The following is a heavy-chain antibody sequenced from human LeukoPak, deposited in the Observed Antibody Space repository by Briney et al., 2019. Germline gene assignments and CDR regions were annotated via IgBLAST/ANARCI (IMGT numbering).Heavy chain of an antibody. CDR2: INSDGSWT. J-gene: IGHJ4*02. Sequence: GGSLRLSCAASGSYWMHWVRQAPGKGLVWVSHINSDGSWTSYADSVKGRFTISKDNAKNTVYLQMNNLRAEDTAVYYCARDHRGVRDYFDYWGQGTLVTVSS. V-gene: IGHV3-74*01. CDR3: ARDHRGVRDYFDY. D-gene: IGHD3-10*01. CDR1: GSYW.